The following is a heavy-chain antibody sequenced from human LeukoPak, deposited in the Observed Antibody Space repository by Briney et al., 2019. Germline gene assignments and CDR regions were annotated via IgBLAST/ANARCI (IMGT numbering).Heavy chain of an antibody. CDR1: GGSISSHSYY. CDR3: AREVPAGSMIVVVIAGAFDY. V-gene: IGHV4-39*07. J-gene: IGHJ4*02. CDR2: IYSTGST. D-gene: IGHD3-22*01. Sequence: SETLSLTCSVSGGSISSHSYYWGWIRQPPGKGLEWIANIYSTGSTYYNPSLRSRITISLDTSKNQFSLKLSSVTAADTAVYYCAREVPAGSMIVVVIAGAFDYWGQGTLVTVSS.